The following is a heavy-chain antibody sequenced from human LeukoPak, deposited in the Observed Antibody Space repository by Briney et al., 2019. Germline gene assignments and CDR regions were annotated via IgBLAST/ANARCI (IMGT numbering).Heavy chain of an antibody. CDR2: ISGGGGRT. V-gene: IGHV3-23*01. Sequence: GGSRRLSCAASGFTFSTYAMSWVRQAPGKGLEWVSTISGGGGRTYYADSVRGRFTISRDTAKNSLYLQMNSLRAEDTAVYYCARGASYCSGGSCNDHWGQGTLVTVSS. CDR3: ARGASYCSGGSCNDH. D-gene: IGHD2-15*01. CDR1: GFTFSTYA. J-gene: IGHJ5*02.